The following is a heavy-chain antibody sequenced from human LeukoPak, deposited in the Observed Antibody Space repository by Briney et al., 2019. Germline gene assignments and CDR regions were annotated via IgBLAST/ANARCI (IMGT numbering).Heavy chain of an antibody. CDR3: AMGDYVWGSYHRHFDY. CDR1: GGTFSSYA. J-gene: IGHJ4*02. V-gene: IGHV1-69*06. CDR2: IIPIFGTA. Sequence: ASVKVSCKASGGTFSSYAISWVRQAPGQGLEWMGGIIPIFGTANYAQKFQGRVTITADKSTSTAYMELSSLRSEDTAVYYCAMGDYVWGSYHRHFDYWGQGTLVTVSS. D-gene: IGHD3-16*02.